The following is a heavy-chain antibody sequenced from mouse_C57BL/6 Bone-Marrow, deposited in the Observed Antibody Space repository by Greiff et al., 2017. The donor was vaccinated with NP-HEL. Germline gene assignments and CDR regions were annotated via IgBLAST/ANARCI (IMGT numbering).Heavy chain of an antibody. V-gene: IGHV5-6*01. J-gene: IGHJ3*01. D-gene: IGHD2-2*01. CDR1: GFTFSSYG. Sequence: DVQLVESGGDLVKPGGSLKLSCAASGFTFSSYGMSWVRQTPDKRLEWVATISSGGSCTYYTDSVKGRSTISRDNAQNTPYLQMSSLKSEDASMYYCASPYVYDVAWFSYWGRGTLVTVTA. CDR3: ASPYVYDVAWFSY. CDR2: ISSGGSCT.